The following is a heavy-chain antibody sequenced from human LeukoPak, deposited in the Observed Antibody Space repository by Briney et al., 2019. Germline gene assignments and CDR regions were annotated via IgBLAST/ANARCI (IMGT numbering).Heavy chain of an antibody. Sequence: PGGSLRLSCAASGFTFSSYWMHCVRQAPGKGLVWVSHINSDGSSTSYADSVKGRFTISRDNAKNTLYLQMNSLRAEDTAVYYCARPVLGAANWFDPWGQGTLVTISS. V-gene: IGHV3-74*01. CDR2: INSDGSST. CDR3: ARPVLGAANWFDP. CDR1: GFTFSSYW. D-gene: IGHD6-13*01. J-gene: IGHJ5*02.